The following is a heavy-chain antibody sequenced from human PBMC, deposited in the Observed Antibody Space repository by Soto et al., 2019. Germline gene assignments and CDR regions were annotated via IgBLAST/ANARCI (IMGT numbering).Heavy chain of an antibody. V-gene: IGHV3-23*01. CDR1: GFTFASFA. CDR2: IGTSGGSI. CDR3: VARGSGWYHW. J-gene: IGHJ4*02. Sequence: EVQLLESGGGLVQPGGSLRLSCAASGFTFASFAMSWVRQAPGKGLEWVSVIGTSGGSITYADSVKGRFSISRDNSKNTLYLQMASLRDEDTAVYYCVARGSGWYHWGGQGNLVTVSS. D-gene: IGHD6-19*01.